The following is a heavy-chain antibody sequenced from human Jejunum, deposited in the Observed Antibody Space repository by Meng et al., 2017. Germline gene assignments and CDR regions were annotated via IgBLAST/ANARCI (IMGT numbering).Heavy chain of an antibody. CDR2: INSGGKT. J-gene: IGHJ4*02. V-gene: IGHV3-66*02. CDR1: GFTVSSNY. D-gene: IGHD2/OR15-2a*01. CDR3: AGDLSSVSRSSLLGD. Sequence: GGSLRLSCEASGFTVSSNYMSWVRQAPGKGLEWVSLINSGGKTNYADSVKGRFTISRDNSKNTLYLQMDSLRAEDTAVYYCAGDLSSVSRSSLLGDWGQGTLVTVSS.